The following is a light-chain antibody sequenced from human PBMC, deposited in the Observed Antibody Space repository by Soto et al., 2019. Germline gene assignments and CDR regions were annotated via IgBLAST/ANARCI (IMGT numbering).Light chain of an antibody. Sequence: QSVLTQPPSVSGAPGQTVTISCTGTSSNIGAGSDVHWYQQLPGAAPKLLIYIIKNRPSGVPDRFSGSKSGSSASLAITGLQAEDEADYYCKTYDISLSGSYVFGTGTKVTVL. CDR2: IIK. J-gene: IGLJ1*01. CDR3: KTYDISLSGSYV. CDR1: SSNIGAGSD. V-gene: IGLV1-40*01.